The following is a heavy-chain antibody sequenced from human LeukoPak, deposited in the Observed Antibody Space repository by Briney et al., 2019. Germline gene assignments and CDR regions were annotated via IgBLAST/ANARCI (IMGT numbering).Heavy chain of an antibody. CDR3: ARGLSKIALDY. J-gene: IGHJ4*02. V-gene: IGHV4-34*01. CDR2: IDHSGST. CDR1: GGSFSGYY. D-gene: IGHD2-15*01. Sequence: SETLSLTCAVYGGSFSGYYWSWIRQPPGKGLEWIGEIDHSGSTNYNPSLKSRVTISVDTSKNQFSLKLSSVTAADTAVYYCARGLSKIALDYWGQGTLVTVSS.